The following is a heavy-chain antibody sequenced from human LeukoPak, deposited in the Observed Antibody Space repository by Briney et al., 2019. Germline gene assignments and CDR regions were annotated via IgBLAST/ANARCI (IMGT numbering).Heavy chain of an antibody. CDR1: GFTSSAYD. Sequence: GGSLRLSCAASGFTSSAYDMHWVRQITGGGLEWVSTSGTVGDTFYSDSVKGRFAISRDTSKNTLYLQMNSLRAEDTAVYYCAAVSTKTYYYGLDVWGQGTTVTVSS. J-gene: IGHJ6*02. CDR2: SGTVGDT. V-gene: IGHV3-13*04. CDR3: AAVSTKTYYYGLDV. D-gene: IGHD4-17*01.